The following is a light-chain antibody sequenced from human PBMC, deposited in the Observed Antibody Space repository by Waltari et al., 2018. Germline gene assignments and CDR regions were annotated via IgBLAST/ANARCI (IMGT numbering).Light chain of an antibody. Sequence: DIQMTQSPSSVSASVGDRVTITCRASQGIGSWLAWYQQKPGKAPKLLMHTASSLESGVPSRFSGIESGTEFTLTISNLQPEDFAVYYCQQRSNWLTFGGGTKVEIK. CDR1: QGIGSW. V-gene: IGKV1-12*01. CDR3: QQRSNWLT. J-gene: IGKJ4*01. CDR2: TAS.